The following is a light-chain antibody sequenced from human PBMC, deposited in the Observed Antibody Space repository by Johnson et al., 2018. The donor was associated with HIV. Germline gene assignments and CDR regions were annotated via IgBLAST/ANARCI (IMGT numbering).Light chain of an antibody. CDR1: SSNIGNNY. Sequence: QSVLTQPPSVSAAPGQKVTISCSGSSSNIGNNYVSWYQQVPGTAPKVLIYDNNKRPSGIPDRFSGSKSGTSATLGITGLQTGDEADYYCGTWDSSLSAGVFGTGAKVTVL. CDR2: DNN. V-gene: IGLV1-51*01. J-gene: IGLJ1*01. CDR3: GTWDSSLSAGV.